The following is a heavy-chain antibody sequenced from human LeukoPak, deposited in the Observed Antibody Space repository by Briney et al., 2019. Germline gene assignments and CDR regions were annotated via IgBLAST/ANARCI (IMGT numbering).Heavy chain of an antibody. V-gene: IGHV1-2*02. CDR1: GYTFTAHY. CDR2: INLSTGGT. D-gene: IGHD2-8*01. Sequence: ASVKVSCKASGYTFTAHYMHWVRQAPGQGLEWVGWINLSTGGTNYAQKFQGRVTMTRDASISTAYMELSRLTSDDTAVYYCAKDRGYCTSPTCPLDYWAQGTLVTVFS. J-gene: IGHJ4*02. CDR3: AKDRGYCTSPTCPLDY.